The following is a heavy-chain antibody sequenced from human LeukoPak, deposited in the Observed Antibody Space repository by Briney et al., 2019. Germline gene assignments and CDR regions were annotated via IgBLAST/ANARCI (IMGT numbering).Heavy chain of an antibody. D-gene: IGHD3-9*01. CDR2: ISAYNGNT. CDR1: GYTFTSYG. Sequence: ASMKVSCKASGYTFTSYGISWVRQAPGQGLEWMGWISAYNGNTNYAQKLQGRVTMTTDTSTSTAYMELRSLRSDDTAVYYCARSYYDILTGYFQHWGQGTLVTVSS. CDR3: ARSYYDILTGYFQH. J-gene: IGHJ1*01. V-gene: IGHV1-18*01.